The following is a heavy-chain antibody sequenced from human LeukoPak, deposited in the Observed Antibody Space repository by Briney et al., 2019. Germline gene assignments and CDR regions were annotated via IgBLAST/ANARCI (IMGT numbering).Heavy chain of an antibody. J-gene: IGHJ6*02. Sequence: ASVKVSCKASGYTFTSYGISWVRQAPGQGLEWMGWISAYNGNTNYAQKLQGRVTMTTDTSTSTAYMELRSLRSDDTAVYYCARDLGYYGSGSQSYYYYYYGMDVWGQGTTVTASS. CDR2: ISAYNGNT. CDR1: GYTFTSYG. D-gene: IGHD3-10*01. V-gene: IGHV1-18*01. CDR3: ARDLGYYGSGSQSYYYYYYGMDV.